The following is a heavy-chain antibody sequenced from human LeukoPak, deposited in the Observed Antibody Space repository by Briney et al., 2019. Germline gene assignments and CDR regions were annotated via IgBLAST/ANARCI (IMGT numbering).Heavy chain of an antibody. J-gene: IGHJ6*02. CDR2: ISYDGSNK. CDR3: ARDSGSYRTPLRYYGMDV. V-gene: IGHV3-30*03. CDR1: GFFFDDYG. Sequence: AGGSLRLSCAASGFFFDDYGMHWVRQAPGKGLEWVAVISYDGSNKYYADSVKGRFTISRDNSKNTLYLQMNSLRAEDTAVYYCARDSGSYRTPLRYYGMDVWGQGTTVTVSS. D-gene: IGHD1-26*01.